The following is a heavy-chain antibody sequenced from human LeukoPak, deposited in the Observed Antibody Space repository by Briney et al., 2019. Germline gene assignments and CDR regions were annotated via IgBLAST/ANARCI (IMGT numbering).Heavy chain of an antibody. CDR2: ISGSGGST. J-gene: IGHJ1*01. CDR3: AKARFGYYDSSGYSEYFQH. CDR1: GGSLINYY. Sequence: ETLSLTCVVDGGSLINYYWSWIRQSPGKGLEWVSAISGSGGSTYYADSVKGRFTISRDNSKNTLYLQMNSLRAEDTAVYYCAKARFGYYDSSGYSEYFQHWGQGTLVTVSS. V-gene: IGHV3-23*01. D-gene: IGHD3-22*01.